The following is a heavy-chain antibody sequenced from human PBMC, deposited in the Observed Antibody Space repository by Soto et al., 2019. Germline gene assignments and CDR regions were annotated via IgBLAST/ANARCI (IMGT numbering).Heavy chain of an antibody. Sequence: QVQLVQSGAEVKKPGSSVKVSCQASGGTFNNFAFTWVRQAPGPGLEGLGGIMPVFHTTNIAQTFQDRITISADGFTNTVDMKMTSLRFDDTAVYYCATATTSPVSATLCPCGMDVWGRGTTVTFSS. CDR1: GGTFNNFA. D-gene: IGHD6-25*01. CDR2: IMPVFHTT. CDR3: ATATTSPVSATLCPCGMDV. V-gene: IGHV1-69*01. J-gene: IGHJ6*02.